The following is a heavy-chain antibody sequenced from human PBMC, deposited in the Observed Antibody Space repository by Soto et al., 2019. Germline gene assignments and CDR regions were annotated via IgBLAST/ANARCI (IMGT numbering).Heavy chain of an antibody. CDR3: ARLSRTPYYDSSGYYGNWFDP. J-gene: IGHJ5*02. Sequence: GESLKISCKGSGYSFTSYWIGWVRQMPGKGLEWMGIIYPGDSDTRYSPSFQGQVTISADTAISTAYLQWSSLKASDTAMYYCARLSRTPYYDSSGYYGNWFDPWGQGTLVTVSS. V-gene: IGHV5-51*01. D-gene: IGHD3-22*01. CDR1: GYSFTSYW. CDR2: IYPGDSDT.